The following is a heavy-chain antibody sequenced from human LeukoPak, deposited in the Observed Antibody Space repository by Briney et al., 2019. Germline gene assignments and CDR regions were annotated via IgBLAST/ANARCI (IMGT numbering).Heavy chain of an antibody. D-gene: IGHD6-13*01. CDR2: ISAYNGNT. Sequence: GASVKVSCKASGYTFTSYGISWVRQAPGQGLEWMGWISAYNGNTNYAQKLQGRVTMTTDTSTSTAYMELRSLRSDDTAVYYCARAQRYSSSWGYYFDYWGQGTLVTVSS. CDR3: ARAQRYSSSWGYYFDY. J-gene: IGHJ4*02. CDR1: GYTFTSYG. V-gene: IGHV1-18*01.